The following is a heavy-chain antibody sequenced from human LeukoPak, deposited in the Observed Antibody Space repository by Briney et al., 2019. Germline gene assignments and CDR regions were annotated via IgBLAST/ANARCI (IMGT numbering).Heavy chain of an antibody. CDR1: GFTFDDYA. CDR3: ASGRYGGNSGY. J-gene: IGHJ4*02. Sequence: PGVSVRRSGAASGFTFDDYAMHWLRQAPGKGLEGVSGISWNSGSIAYADSVKGRFTISRDNAKNSLYLQMNSLRAEDTAVYYCASGRYGGNSGYWGQGTLVTVSS. D-gene: IGHD4-23*01. V-gene: IGHV3-9*01. CDR2: ISWNSGSI.